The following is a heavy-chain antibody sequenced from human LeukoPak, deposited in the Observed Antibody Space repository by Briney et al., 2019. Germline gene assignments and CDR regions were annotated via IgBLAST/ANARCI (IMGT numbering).Heavy chain of an antibody. J-gene: IGHJ5*02. Sequence: SETLSLTCAVYGGSFSGYYWSWIRQPPGKGLEWIGEINHSGSTNYNPSLKSRVTISVDTSKNQFSLKLSSVTAADTAVYYCARQLRVRYCSSTSCYRNWFDPWGQGTLVTVSS. CDR2: INHSGST. CDR3: ARQLRVRYCSSTSCYRNWFDP. D-gene: IGHD2-2*02. V-gene: IGHV4-34*01. CDR1: GGSFSGYY.